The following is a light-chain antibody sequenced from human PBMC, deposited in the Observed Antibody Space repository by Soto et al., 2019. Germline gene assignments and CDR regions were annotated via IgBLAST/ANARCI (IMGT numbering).Light chain of an antibody. CDR1: SGHSSYA. CDR3: QTWGTGIHGV. CDR2: LNSDGSH. Sequence: QLVLTQSPSASASLGASVKLTCTLSSGHSSYAIAWHQQQPEKGPWYLMKLNSDGSHSKGDGIPDRFSGSSSGAERYLTISSLQSEDEADYYCQTWGTGIHGVFGGGTKLTVL. V-gene: IGLV4-69*01. J-gene: IGLJ2*01.